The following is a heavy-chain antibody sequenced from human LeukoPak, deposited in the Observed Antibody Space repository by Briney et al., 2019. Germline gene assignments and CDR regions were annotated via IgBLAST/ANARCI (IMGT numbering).Heavy chain of an antibody. CDR2: INHSGST. D-gene: IGHD1-26*01. J-gene: IGHJ4*02. Sequence: SETLSLTCAVYGGSFSGYYWSWIRQPPGKGLEWIGEINHSGSTNYNPSLKSRVTISVDTSKNQFSLKLSSVTAADTAVYYCAGIVGNIEVFDYWGQGTLVTVSS. V-gene: IGHV4-34*01. CDR1: GGSFSGYY. CDR3: AGIVGNIEVFDY.